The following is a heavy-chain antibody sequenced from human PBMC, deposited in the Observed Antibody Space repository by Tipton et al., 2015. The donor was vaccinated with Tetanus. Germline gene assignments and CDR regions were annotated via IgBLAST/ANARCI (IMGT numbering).Heavy chain of an antibody. CDR3: ARDPLGDETIFDY. CDR2: THFRSKWYS. Sequence: GLVKPSQTLSLSCAISGDNVSRTSVSWLWIRQSPSRGLECLGRTHFRSKWYSDYAQSVKSRITINPDTSKNQFSLQLNSVTPEDTAVYYCARDPLGDETIFDYWGQGTLVTVSS. V-gene: IGHV6-1*01. J-gene: IGHJ4*02. D-gene: IGHD3-10*01. CDR1: GDNVSRTSVS.